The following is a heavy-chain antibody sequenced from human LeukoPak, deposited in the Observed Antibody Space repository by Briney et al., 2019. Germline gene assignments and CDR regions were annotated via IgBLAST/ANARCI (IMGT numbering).Heavy chain of an antibody. Sequence: SETLSLTCTVSGGSIISDSYYWAWIRQPPGKGLEWIGSAYYNGETYYKPSLKSRVTISVDTSKSQFSPKLTSVTAADTAIYFCARDSRYDSSGHAPWGQGSLVTVSS. J-gene: IGHJ5*02. D-gene: IGHD3-22*01. V-gene: IGHV4-39*07. CDR1: GGSIISDSYY. CDR2: AYYNGET. CDR3: ARDSRYDSSGHAP.